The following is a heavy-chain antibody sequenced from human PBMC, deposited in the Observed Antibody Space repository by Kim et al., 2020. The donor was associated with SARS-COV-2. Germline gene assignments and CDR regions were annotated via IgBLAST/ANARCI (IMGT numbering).Heavy chain of an antibody. Sequence: GGSLRLSCAASGFTFSSYGMHWVRQAPGKGLEWVAVIWYDGSNKYYADSVKGRFTISRDNSKNTLYLQMNSLRAEDTAVYYCARDLLPAIAARPTAGYYYGMDVWGQGTTVTVSS. CDR3: ARDLLPAIAARPTAGYYYGMDV. J-gene: IGHJ6*02. D-gene: IGHD6-6*01. V-gene: IGHV3-33*01. CDR1: GFTFSSYG. CDR2: IWYDGSNK.